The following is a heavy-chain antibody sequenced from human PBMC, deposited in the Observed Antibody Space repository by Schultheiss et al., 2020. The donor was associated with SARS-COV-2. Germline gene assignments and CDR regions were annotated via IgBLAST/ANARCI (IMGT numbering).Heavy chain of an antibody. CDR1: GFTFSSYS. D-gene: IGHD3-10*01. CDR2: ISSSSSYI. Sequence: GGSLRLSCAASGFTFSSYSMNWVRQAPGKGLEWVSPISSSSSYIYYADSVKGRFTISRDNAKNTLYLQMNSLRAEDTAVYYCARDRGSGSYLSYWGQGTLVTVSS. J-gene: IGHJ4*02. CDR3: ARDRGSGSYLSY. V-gene: IGHV3-21*01.